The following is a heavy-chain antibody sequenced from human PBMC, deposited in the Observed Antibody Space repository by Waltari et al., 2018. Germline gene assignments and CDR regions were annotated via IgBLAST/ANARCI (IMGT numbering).Heavy chain of an antibody. V-gene: IGHV3-21*01. CDR2: ISSSSSYI. J-gene: IGHJ3*02. D-gene: IGHD3-22*01. CDR3: ASYDRNPIAFDI. Sequence: EVQLVESGGGLVKPGGSLRLSCAASGFTFSRYSMNWVRQAPGKGLEWVSSISSSSSYIYYADSVKGRFTISRDNAKNSLYLQMNSLRAEDTAVYYCASYDRNPIAFDIWGQGTMVTVSS. CDR1: GFTFSRYS.